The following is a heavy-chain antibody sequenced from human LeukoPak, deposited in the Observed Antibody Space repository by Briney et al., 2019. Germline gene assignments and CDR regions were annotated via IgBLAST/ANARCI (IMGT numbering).Heavy chain of an antibody. CDR2: IRSDGSDK. D-gene: IGHD6-13*01. Sequence: GGSLRLSCAASGFTFSGYDMHWVRQAPGKGLEWVALIRSDGSDKYYADSVKGRFTISRDNSKNTVFLQMNSLRAEDTVVYYCAKDIAAAGGPCAYWGRGTLVTVSS. V-gene: IGHV3-30*02. CDR3: AKDIAAAGGPCAY. J-gene: IGHJ4*02. CDR1: GFTFSGYD.